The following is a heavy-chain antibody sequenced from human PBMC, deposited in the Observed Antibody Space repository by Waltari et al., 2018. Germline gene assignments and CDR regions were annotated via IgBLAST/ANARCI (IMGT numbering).Heavy chain of an antibody. D-gene: IGHD6-13*01. Sequence: EVQLVETGGGLIQPGGSLRPSRAASGFTVSNHAMSWSRPPPGKGLDWVSVIYSGGSTYYADSVKGRFTISRDNSKNTLYLQMNSLRAEDTAVYYCARARRWYKEYNWFDPWGQGTLVTVSS. CDR2: IYSGGST. V-gene: IGHV3-53*02. CDR1: GFTVSNHA. J-gene: IGHJ5*02. CDR3: ARARRWYKEYNWFDP.